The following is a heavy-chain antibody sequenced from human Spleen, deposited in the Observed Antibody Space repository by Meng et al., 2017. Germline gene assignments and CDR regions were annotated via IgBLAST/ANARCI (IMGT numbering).Heavy chain of an antibody. D-gene: IGHD5-24*01. CDR2: ISASGVST. CDR1: GFTFRIYG. V-gene: IGHV3-23*04. CDR3: ARWTSHYDF. J-gene: IGHJ4*02. Sequence: VQLVESGGGVVQPGRSLRRSCAASGFTFRIYGTHWVRQAPGEGLEWVSGISASGVSTYYADSVKGRFTISRDNSKNTLYLQMNGLRAEDTAVYHCARWTSHYDFWGQGTLVTVSS.